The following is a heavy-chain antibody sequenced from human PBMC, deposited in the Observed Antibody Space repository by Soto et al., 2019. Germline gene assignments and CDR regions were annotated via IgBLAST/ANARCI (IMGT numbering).Heavy chain of an antibody. J-gene: IGHJ6*02. D-gene: IGHD3-3*02. Sequence: LSLTCTVSGGSISSYYWSWIRQPPGKGLEWVSGINWNSGSIGYADSVKGRFTISRDNAKNSLYLQMNSLRAEDTAVYYCAKDHGAFLRIYGMDVWGQGTTVTVSS. CDR2: INWNSGSI. V-gene: IGHV3-9*01. CDR1: GGSISSYY. CDR3: AKDHGAFLRIYGMDV.